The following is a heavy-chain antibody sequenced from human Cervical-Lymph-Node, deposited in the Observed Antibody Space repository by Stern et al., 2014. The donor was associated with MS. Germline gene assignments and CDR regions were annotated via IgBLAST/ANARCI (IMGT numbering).Heavy chain of an antibody. CDR1: GGSISSYY. CDR3: AGGVDCSSTSCYLQGASYFDY. D-gene: IGHD2-2*01. J-gene: IGHJ4*02. CDR2: SYYSGRT. Sequence: QVQLQESGPGLVKPSETLSLNCTVSGGSISSYYWSWIRQPPGKGLEWNGCSYYSGRTNYFPSLKSLVTISVVPTNTQFSLKLSSVTAADTAVYYCAGGVDCSSTSCYLQGASYFDYWGQVTLVTVSP. V-gene: IGHV4-59*01.